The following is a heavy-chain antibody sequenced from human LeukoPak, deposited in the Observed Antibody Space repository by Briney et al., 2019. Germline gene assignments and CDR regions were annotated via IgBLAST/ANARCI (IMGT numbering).Heavy chain of an antibody. Sequence: SETLSLTCAVSGYSISSGYYWGWIRQPPGEGLEWIGSIYHSGSTYYNPSLKSRVTISVDTSKNQFSLKLSSVTAADTAVYYCARVAPAAPNEYYYYGMDVWGKGTTVTVSS. D-gene: IGHD2-2*01. J-gene: IGHJ6*04. V-gene: IGHV4-38-2*01. CDR2: IYHSGST. CDR3: ARVAPAAPNEYYYYGMDV. CDR1: GYSISSGYY.